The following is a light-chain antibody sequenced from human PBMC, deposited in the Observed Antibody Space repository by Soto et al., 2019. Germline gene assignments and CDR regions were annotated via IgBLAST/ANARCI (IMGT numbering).Light chain of an antibody. CDR1: QGISSY. CDR3: QQYDNLPALT. Sequence: VIWMTQSPSLLSASTGDRVTISCRMSQGISSYLAWYQQKPGKAPKLLIYDASNLETGVPSRFSGSGSGTDFTFTISSLQPEDIATYYCQQYDNLPALTFGGGTKVDIK. CDR2: DAS. J-gene: IGKJ4*01. V-gene: IGKV1D-8*03.